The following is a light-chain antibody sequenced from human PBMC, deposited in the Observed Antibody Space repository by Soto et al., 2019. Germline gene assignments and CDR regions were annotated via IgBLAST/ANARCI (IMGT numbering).Light chain of an antibody. V-gene: IGKV2-30*01. Sequence: DVVMTQSPLSLPVTLGQPASISCRSSQSLEYSDGNTYLNWFQQRPGQSPRRLIYKVSNRDSGVPDRFRGSGSGTHFTLKISRVEAEDVGVYYCMQGSHWPPWTFGQGTKVEIK. CDR2: KVS. J-gene: IGKJ1*01. CDR1: QSLEYSDGNTY. CDR3: MQGSHWPPWT.